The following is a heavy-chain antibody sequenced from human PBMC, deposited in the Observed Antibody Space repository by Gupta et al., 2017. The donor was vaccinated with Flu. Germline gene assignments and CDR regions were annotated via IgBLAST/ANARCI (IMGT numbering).Heavy chain of an antibody. CDR1: GFTFSSYH. J-gene: IGHJ3*01. D-gene: IGHD3-10*02. V-gene: IGHV3-48*02. CDR2: SGRNSSPI. Sequence: EIQLVESGGASVQPGGSLRFTCGGPGFTFSSYHMDWVRQAPGKGLEWVSYSGRNSSPIFYTDSGKGRFTIYRDNAKNSLYLQMNSLRNADTAVYYCVIYSGRKDAFDVWGQGTVVTVSS. CDR3: VIYSGRKDAFDV.